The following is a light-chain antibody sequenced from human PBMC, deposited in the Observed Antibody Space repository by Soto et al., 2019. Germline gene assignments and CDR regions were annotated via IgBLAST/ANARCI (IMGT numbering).Light chain of an antibody. Sequence: QTVVTQEPSFSVSPGGTVTLTCALSSGSVSTANYPSWYRQTPGQPPRTVIYSTNTRSSGVPDRFSGSILGDKAALTTTRAQADDESVYYCAVYMARGLPYVFGRGTKVTVL. CDR3: AVYMARGLPYV. CDR2: STN. J-gene: IGLJ1*01. V-gene: IGLV8-61*01. CDR1: SGSVSTANY.